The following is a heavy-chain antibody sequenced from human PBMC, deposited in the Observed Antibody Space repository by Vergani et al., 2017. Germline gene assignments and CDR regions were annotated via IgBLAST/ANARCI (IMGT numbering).Heavy chain of an antibody. D-gene: IGHD3-3*01. CDR1: GRSISSYY. V-gene: IGHV4-59*01. CDR3: ARLYYDFWSGRGDWFDP. CDR2: IYYSGST. J-gene: IGHJ5*02. Sequence: QVQLQESGPGLVKPSETLSLTCTVSGRSISSYYWSWIRQPPGKGLEWIGYIYYSGSTNYNPSLKSRVTISVDTSKNQFSLKLSSVTAADTAVYYCARLYYDFWSGRGDWFDPWGQGTLVTVSS.